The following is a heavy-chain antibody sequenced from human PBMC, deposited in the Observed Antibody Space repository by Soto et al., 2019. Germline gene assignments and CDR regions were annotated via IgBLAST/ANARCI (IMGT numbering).Heavy chain of an antibody. Sequence: PGESLKISCKGSGYSFTSYWIGWVRQMPGKGLEWMGIIYPGDSDTRYSPSFQGQVTISADKSISTAYLQWSSLKASDTAMYYCARLRFLEWLLSPGYYMDVWGKGTTVTVSS. V-gene: IGHV5-51*01. CDR2: IYPGDSDT. D-gene: IGHD3-3*01. CDR3: ARLRFLEWLLSPGYYMDV. J-gene: IGHJ6*03. CDR1: GYSFTSYW.